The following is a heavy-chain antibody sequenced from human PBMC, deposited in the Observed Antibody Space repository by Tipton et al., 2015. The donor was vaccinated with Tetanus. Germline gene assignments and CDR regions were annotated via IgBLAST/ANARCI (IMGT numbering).Heavy chain of an antibody. Sequence: TLSLTCTVSGASTNAGGYLWTWVRQSPGKGLEWIGNIYYTALTSYTPSLNSRVTISVDTSKNHFSLNLTSVTAADTAVYYCARDQGGGRVVRLNWLDPWGQGTLVTVSS. CDR3: ARDQGGGRVVRLNWLDP. D-gene: IGHD6-6*01. CDR1: GASTNAGGYL. J-gene: IGHJ5*02. V-gene: IGHV4-31*03. CDR2: IYYTALT.